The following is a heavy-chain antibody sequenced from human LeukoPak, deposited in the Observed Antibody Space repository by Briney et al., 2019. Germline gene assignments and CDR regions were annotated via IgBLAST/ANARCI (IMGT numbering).Heavy chain of an antibody. D-gene: IGHD3-22*01. V-gene: IGHV3-23*01. CDR2: VSGSGSST. J-gene: IGHJ4*02. CDR3: ARGSTYYDSSGQVPFDY. CDR1: GFTFSNCA. Sequence: GGSLRLSCAASGFTFSNCAMTWVRQAPGKGLEWVSAVSGSGSSTYYSDSVKGRFTISRDNGKNTLYLQMNSLRAEDTAVYYCARGSTYYDSSGQVPFDYWGQGTLVTVSS.